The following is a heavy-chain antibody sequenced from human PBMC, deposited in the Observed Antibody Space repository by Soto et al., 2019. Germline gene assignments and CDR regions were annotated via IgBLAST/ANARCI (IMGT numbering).Heavy chain of an antibody. CDR1: GFTFSSYG. V-gene: IGHV3-30*19. CDR3: ARDQGYYDSSGYLDY. J-gene: IGHJ4*02. CDR2: IWYDGSNK. D-gene: IGHD3-22*01. Sequence: GGSLRLSCAASGFTFSSYGMHWVRQAPGKGLEWVAVIWYDGSNKYYADSVKGRFTISRDNSKNTLYLQMNSLRAEDTAVYYCARDQGYYDSSGYLDYWGQGTLVTVSS.